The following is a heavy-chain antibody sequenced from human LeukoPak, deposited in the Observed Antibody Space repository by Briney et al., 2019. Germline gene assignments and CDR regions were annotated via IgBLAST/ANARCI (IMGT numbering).Heavy chain of an antibody. CDR1: GFTFGSYA. D-gene: IGHD1-26*01. V-gene: IGHV3-23*01. CDR2: ITGSGYNT. CDR3: ARDRMGATSWFDP. Sequence: GGSLRLSCAASGFTFGSYAMSWVRQAQGRGLEWVSTITGSGYNTYYADSVKGRFTLSRDNSKNTLYLQMNSLRAEDTAVYYCARDRMGATSWFDPWGQGTLVTVSS. J-gene: IGHJ5*02.